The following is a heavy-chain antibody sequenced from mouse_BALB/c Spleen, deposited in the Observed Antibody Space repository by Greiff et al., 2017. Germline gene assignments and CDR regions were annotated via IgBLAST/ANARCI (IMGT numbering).Heavy chain of an antibody. CDR3: ARNRRGYYCDY. J-gene: IGHJ2*01. Sequence: VKLVESGPGLVQPSQSLSITCPVSGFSLTSYGVHWVRQSPGKGLEWLGVIWSGGSTDYNAAFISRLSISKDNSKSQVFFKMNSLQANDTAIYYCARNRRGYYCDYWGQGTTLTVSS. CDR2: IWSGGST. CDR1: GFSLTSYG. V-gene: IGHV2-2*02.